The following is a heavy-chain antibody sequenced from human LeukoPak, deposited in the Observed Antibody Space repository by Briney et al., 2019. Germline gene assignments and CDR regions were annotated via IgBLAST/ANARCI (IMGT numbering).Heavy chain of an antibody. D-gene: IGHD2-15*01. CDR1: GGSISSYY. J-gene: IGHJ3*02. CDR2: IYTSGSI. CDR3: ARGGCSGGSCYTAHDAFDI. V-gene: IGHV4-4*07. Sequence: SETLSLTCTVSGGSISSYYWSWLRQPAGKGVEWIGRIYTSGSINYNPSLQSRVTMSVDPSKNQFSLKLGSVTAADTAVYYCARGGCSGGSCYTAHDAFDIWGQGTMVTVSS.